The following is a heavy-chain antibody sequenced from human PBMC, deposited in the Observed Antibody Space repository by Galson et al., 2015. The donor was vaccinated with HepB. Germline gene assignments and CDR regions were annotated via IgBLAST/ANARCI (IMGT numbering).Heavy chain of an antibody. CDR3: AREASVRWFEEVRSYYFDY. V-gene: IGHV1-2*04. CDR1: GYTFTGYY. Sequence: SVKVSCKASGYTFTGYYMHWVRQAPGQGLEWMGWINPNSGGTNYAQKFQGWVTMTRDTSISTAYMELSRLRSDDTAVYYCAREASVRWFEEVRSYYFDYWGQGTLVTVSS. CDR2: INPNSGGT. J-gene: IGHJ4*02. D-gene: IGHD3-10*01.